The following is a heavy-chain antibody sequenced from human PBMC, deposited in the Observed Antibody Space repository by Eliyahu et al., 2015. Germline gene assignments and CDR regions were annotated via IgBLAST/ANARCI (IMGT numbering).Heavy chain of an antibody. CDR1: GFSLSTTGVG. Sequence: QITLKESGPTLVKPTQTLTLTCTFSGFSLSTTGVGVGWIRQPPGKALEWLALIYWDDDKRYNPSLKSRLTITKDTSKNQVVLTMTNMDPVDTATYYCAHRQSSQAWFDPWGQGTLVTVSS. CDR2: IYWDDDK. D-gene: IGHD6-6*01. CDR3: AHRQSSQAWFDP. J-gene: IGHJ5*02. V-gene: IGHV2-5*02.